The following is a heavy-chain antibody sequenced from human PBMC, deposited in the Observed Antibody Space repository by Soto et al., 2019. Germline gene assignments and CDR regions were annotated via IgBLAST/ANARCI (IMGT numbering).Heavy chain of an antibody. D-gene: IGHD3-3*01. J-gene: IGHJ5*02. V-gene: IGHV3-23*01. CDR2: ISGSGGST. CDR1: GFTFSSYG. Sequence: PGESLKSSYAASGFTFSSYGMHWVRQAPGKGLEWVSAISGSGGSTYYADSVKGRFTISRDNSKNTLYLQMNNLRAEDTAVHYCAKDPAYDFWSSQRWFAPWGQGTLVTVSS. CDR3: AKDPAYDFWSSQRWFAP.